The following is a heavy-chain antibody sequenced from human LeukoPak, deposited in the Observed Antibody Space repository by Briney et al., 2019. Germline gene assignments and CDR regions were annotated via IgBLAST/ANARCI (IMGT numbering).Heavy chain of an antibody. CDR1: GGSISSYY. D-gene: IGHD1-26*01. J-gene: IGHJ3*02. V-gene: IGHV4-59*01. Sequence: SETLSLTCTVSGGSISSYYWSWIRQPPGKGLEWIGYIYYSGSTNYNPSLKSRVTISVDTCKNQFSLKLSSVTAADTAVYYCARAPKIVGDDIWGQGTMVTVSS. CDR2: IYYSGST. CDR3: ARAPKIVGDDI.